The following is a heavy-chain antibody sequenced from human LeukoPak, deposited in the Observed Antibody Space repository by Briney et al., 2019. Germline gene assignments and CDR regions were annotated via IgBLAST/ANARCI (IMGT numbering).Heavy chain of an antibody. D-gene: IGHD2-15*01. CDR1: GFTFSSYE. J-gene: IGHJ3*02. Sequence: GGSLRLSCAASGFTFSSYEMNWVRQAPGKGLEWVPYISSSGSTIYYADSVKGRFTISRQNAKNSLFLQMNSLRAEDTAVYYCARHRSGGSQDDAFDIWGQGTMVTVSS. CDR3: ARHRSGGSQDDAFDI. CDR2: ISSSGSTI. V-gene: IGHV3-48*03.